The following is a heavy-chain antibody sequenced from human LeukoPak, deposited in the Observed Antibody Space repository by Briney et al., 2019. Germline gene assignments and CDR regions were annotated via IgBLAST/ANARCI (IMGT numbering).Heavy chain of an antibody. CDR3: ASISVRGVIITGLLPDDY. Sequence: SETLSLTCAVYGGSFSGYYWSWIRQPPGKGLEWIGEINHSGSTNYNPSLKSRVTISVDTSKNQFSLKLSSVTAADTAVYYCASISVRGVIITGLLPDDYWGQGTLVTVSS. CDR2: INHSGST. CDR1: GGSFSGYY. J-gene: IGHJ4*02. D-gene: IGHD3-10*01. V-gene: IGHV4-34*01.